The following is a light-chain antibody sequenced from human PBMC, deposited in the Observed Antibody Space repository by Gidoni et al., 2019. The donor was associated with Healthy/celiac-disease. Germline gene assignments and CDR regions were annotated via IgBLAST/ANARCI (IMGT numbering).Light chain of an antibody. J-gene: IGLJ3*02. CDR3: SSYTSSSTLV. CDR2: EVS. V-gene: IGLV2-14*01. CDR1: SSAVGGYNY. Sequence: QSALTQPASVSGSPGQSITISCTGTSSAVGGYNYVSWYQQHPGQAPKLMIYEVSNRPAGVSNRFAGAKSGNTASLTISGLQAEDEADYYCSSYTSSSTLVFGGGTKLTVL.